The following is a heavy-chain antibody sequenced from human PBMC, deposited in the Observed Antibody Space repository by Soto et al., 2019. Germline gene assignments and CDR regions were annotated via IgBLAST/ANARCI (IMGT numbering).Heavy chain of an antibody. J-gene: IGHJ6*02. CDR2: ISAYNGNT. V-gene: IGHV1-18*01. Sequence: QVQLVQSGAEVKKPGASVKVSCKASGYTFTSYGISWVRQAPGQGLEGMGWISAYNGNTKYAQKLKGRDTMTKGTPTHTANMELRRLRSDDPAVYYCARANWNDFCYYYGIDVWGQGTTVTVSS. D-gene: IGHD1-1*01. CDR3: ARANWNDFCYYYGIDV. CDR1: GYTFTSYG.